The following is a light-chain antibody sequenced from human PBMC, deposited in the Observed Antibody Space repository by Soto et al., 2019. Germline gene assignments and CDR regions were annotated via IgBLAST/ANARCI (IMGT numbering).Light chain of an antibody. CDR3: AAWDDSLNGHYV. CDR2: SNN. J-gene: IGLJ1*01. CDR1: SSNIGSNT. V-gene: IGLV1-44*01. Sequence: QSLLTQPPSASGTPGRRVTISCSGSSSNIGSNTVNWYQQLPGTAPKLLIYSNNQRPSGVPDRFSGSKSGTSASLAISGLQSEGEADYYCAAWDDSLNGHYVFGTGTKVTV.